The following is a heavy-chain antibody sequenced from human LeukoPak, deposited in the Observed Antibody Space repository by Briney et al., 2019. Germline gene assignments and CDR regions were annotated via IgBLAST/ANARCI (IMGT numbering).Heavy chain of an antibody. D-gene: IGHD3-3*01. CDR1: GFTFDDYA. V-gene: IGHV3-9*01. CDR2: ISWNSGSI. CDR3: ARDHPYYDFWSGYYD. Sequence: GRSLRLSCAASGFTFDDYAMHWVRQAPGKGLEWVSGISWNSGSIGYADSVKGRFTISRDNAKNSLYLQMNSLRAEDTAVYYCARDHPYYDFWSGYYDWGQGTLVTVSS. J-gene: IGHJ4*02.